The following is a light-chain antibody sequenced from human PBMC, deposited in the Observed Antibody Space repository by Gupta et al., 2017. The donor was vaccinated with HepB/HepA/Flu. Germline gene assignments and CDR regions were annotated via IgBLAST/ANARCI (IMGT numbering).Light chain of an antibody. V-gene: IGLV1-40*01. CDR1: SSNIGAGYH. CDR2: TNN. CDR3: QSYDNSLSGSV. Sequence: QSVLTQPPAVSGAPGQRATISCPRTSSNIGAGYHVHWYQQFPGTVPRLLIHTNNNRPSGVPDRFSGSKSGASASLAITGLQAEDEAHYYCQSYDNSLSGSVFGGGTKVTVL. J-gene: IGLJ3*02.